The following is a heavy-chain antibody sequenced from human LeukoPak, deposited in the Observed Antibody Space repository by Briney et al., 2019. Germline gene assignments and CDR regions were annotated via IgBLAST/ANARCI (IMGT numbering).Heavy chain of an antibody. CDR2: INPNSGGT. CDR1: GYTFTGYY. V-gene: IGHV1-2*06. J-gene: IGHJ4*02. Sequence: GASVKVSCKASGYTFTGYYMHWVRQAPGQGLEWMGRINPNSGGTNYAQKFQGRVTITTDESTSTAYMELSSLRSEDTAVYYCARGEGYSSSWYKEYYFDYWGQGTLVTVSS. D-gene: IGHD6-13*01. CDR3: ARGEGYSSSWYKEYYFDY.